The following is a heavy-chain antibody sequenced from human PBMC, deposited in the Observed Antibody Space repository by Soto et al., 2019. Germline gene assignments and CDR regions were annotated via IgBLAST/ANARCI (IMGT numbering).Heavy chain of an antibody. Sequence: GGSLRLSCAASGFTFSSYGMHWVRQAPGKGLEWVAVIWYDGSNKYYADSVKGRFTISRDNSKNTLYLQMNSLRAEDTAVYYCARSGYSPKRAYYYYSAMDVWGQGTTGTVSS. V-gene: IGHV3-33*01. CDR1: GFTFSSYG. CDR3: ARSGYSPKRAYYYYSAMDV. J-gene: IGHJ6*02. D-gene: IGHD5-18*01. CDR2: IWYDGSNK.